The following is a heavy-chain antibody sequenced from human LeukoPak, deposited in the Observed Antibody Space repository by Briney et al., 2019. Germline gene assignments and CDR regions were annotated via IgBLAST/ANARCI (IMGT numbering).Heavy chain of an antibody. D-gene: IGHD3-22*01. V-gene: IGHV3-21*06. CDR3: ARDKGVAIRAYDI. CDR2: IDASGNYI. Sequence: PGGSLRLSCVASGFTFSTYNMNWVRQAPGKGLEWVSFIDASGNYIQYADSMKGRFTISRDNAQNSPFLQLNSLRVEDTAVYYCARDKGVAIRAYDIWGQGTMVTVSS. CDR1: GFTFSTYN. J-gene: IGHJ3*02.